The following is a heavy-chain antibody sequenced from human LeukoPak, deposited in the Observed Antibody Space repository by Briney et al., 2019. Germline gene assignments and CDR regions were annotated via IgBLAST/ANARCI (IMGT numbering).Heavy chain of an antibody. D-gene: IGHD3-22*01. CDR3: ASTYDSSGYPRGY. V-gene: IGHV4-39*01. J-gene: IGHJ4*02. CDR1: GGSISSSSYY. Sequence: SETLSLTCTVSGGSISSSSYYWGWIRQPPGKGLEWIGSIYYSGSTYYNPSLKSRVTISVDTSKNQFSLKLSSVTAADTAVYYRASTYDSSGYPRGYWGQGTLVTVSS. CDR2: IYYSGST.